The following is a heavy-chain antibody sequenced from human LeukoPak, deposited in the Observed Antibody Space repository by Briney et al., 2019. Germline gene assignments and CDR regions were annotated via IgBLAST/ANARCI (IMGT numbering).Heavy chain of an antibody. V-gene: IGHV3-23*01. D-gene: IGHD4-11*01. CDR3: AKDSSNYDS. Sequence: GGSLRLSCAASGFTFSGYAMSWVRQAPGKGLGWVSAISGGGGSTYYADSVKGRFAISRDNSKKTLYLQMNSLRAEDTAVYYCAKDSSNYDSWGQGTLVTVSS. J-gene: IGHJ5*01. CDR1: GFTFSGYA. CDR2: ISGGGGST.